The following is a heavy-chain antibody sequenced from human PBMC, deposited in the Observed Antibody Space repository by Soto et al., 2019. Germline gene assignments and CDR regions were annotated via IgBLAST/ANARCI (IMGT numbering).Heavy chain of an antibody. D-gene: IGHD3-10*01. Sequence: QVQLQESGPGLVKPSETLSLTCTVSGGSISSYYWSWIRQPPGKGLEWIGYIYYSGSTNYNPSLKSRVTISVDPPKNQCSLKLSSVTAADTAVYYCARSVVRGVSYNWFDPWGQGTLVTVSS. CDR1: GGSISSYY. CDR3: ARSVVRGVSYNWFDP. CDR2: IYYSGST. V-gene: IGHV4-59*01. J-gene: IGHJ5*02.